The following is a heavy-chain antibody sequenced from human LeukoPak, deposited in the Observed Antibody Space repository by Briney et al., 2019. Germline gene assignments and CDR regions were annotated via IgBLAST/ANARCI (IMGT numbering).Heavy chain of an antibody. V-gene: IGHV4-59*01. CDR2: IYYSGST. CDR3: ARVTGYMIEDYFDY. CDR1: GGSISSYY. J-gene: IGHJ4*02. Sequence: ETSETLSLTCTVSGGSISSYYWSWIRQPPGRGLEWIGYIYYSGSTNYNPSLKSRVTISVDTSKNQFSLKLRSVTAADTAVYYCARVTGYMIEDYFDYWGQGILVTVSS. D-gene: IGHD3-9*01.